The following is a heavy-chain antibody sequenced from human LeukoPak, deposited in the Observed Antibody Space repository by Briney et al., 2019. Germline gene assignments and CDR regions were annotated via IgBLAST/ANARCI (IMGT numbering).Heavy chain of an antibody. CDR2: IYHSGST. V-gene: IGHV4-30-2*01. Sequence: SETPSLTCTVSGGSINSGGYYWSWIRQPPGKGLEWIGYIYHSGSTYYNPSLKSRVTISVDRSKNQFSLKLSSVTAADTAVYYCARALGYCSGGSCYFERGWFDPWGQGTLVTVSS. J-gene: IGHJ5*02. CDR3: ARALGYCSGGSCYFERGWFDP. D-gene: IGHD2-15*01. CDR1: GGSINSGGYY.